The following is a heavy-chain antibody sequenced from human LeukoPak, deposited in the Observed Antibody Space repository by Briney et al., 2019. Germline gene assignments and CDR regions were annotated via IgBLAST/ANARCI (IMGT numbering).Heavy chain of an antibody. V-gene: IGHV4-61*08. CDR2: IYYSGST. D-gene: IGHD6-19*01. CDR3: ASTYSSGWYYFDY. CDR1: GASVSSDGYY. Sequence: SETLSLTCTVSGASVSSDGYYWSWIRQPPGKGLEWTGYIYYSGSTNYNPSLKSRVTISVDTSKNQFSLKLSSVTAADTAVYYCASTYSSGWYYFDYWGQGTLVTVSS. J-gene: IGHJ4*02.